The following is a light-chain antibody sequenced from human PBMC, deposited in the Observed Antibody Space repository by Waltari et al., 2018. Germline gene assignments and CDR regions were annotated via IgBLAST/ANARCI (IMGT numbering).Light chain of an antibody. Sequence: QSALTQPAPVPGSPAQSLTISCTGTSSDIRAITHVSWYQHHPVKAPKLVVSEVRRRRSGVSNRFSDSKSGNLASLAISGLRAEEEADYYCNSYTTSSTWVFGGGTKLTVL. CDR3: NSYTTSSTWV. V-gene: IGLV2-14*01. CDR1: SSDIRAITH. CDR2: EVR. J-gene: IGLJ3*02.